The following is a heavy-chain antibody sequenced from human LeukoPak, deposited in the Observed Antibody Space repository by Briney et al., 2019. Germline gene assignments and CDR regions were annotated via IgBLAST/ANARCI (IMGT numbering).Heavy chain of an antibody. CDR1: GYSFTTYW. Sequence: GESLKISCQGSGYSFTTYWIAWLRLMPGKGLEWMGIIYPGDSETRYSTSFQGQVTISADKSISTAYLQWSSLKASDTAIYYCARQQYLAFDIWGQGTMVTVSS. CDR3: ARQQYLAFDI. V-gene: IGHV5-51*01. J-gene: IGHJ3*02. CDR2: IYPGDSET. D-gene: IGHD2/OR15-2a*01.